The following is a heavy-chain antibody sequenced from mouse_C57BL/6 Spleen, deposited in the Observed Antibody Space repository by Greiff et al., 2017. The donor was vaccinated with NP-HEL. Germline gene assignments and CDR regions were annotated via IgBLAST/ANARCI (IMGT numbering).Heavy chain of an antibody. CDR2: INPNNGGT. CDR3: ARSYYYGSSYAWYFDV. D-gene: IGHD1-1*01. V-gene: IGHV1-18*01. Sequence: VQLQQSGPELVKPGASVKIPCKASGYTFTDYNMDWVKQSHGKSLEWIGDINPNNGGTIYNQKFKGKATLTVDKSSSTAYMELRSLTSEDTAVYYCARSYYYGSSYAWYFDVWGTGTTVTVSS. J-gene: IGHJ1*03. CDR1: GYTFTDYN.